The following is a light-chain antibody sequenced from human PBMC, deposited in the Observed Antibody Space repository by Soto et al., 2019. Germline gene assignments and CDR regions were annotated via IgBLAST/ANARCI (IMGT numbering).Light chain of an antibody. CDR2: AAS. V-gene: IGKV1-5*01. CDR1: QSVSSK. Sequence: DIQMTQSPSTLAASVGDRVSIXCRASQSVSSKFDWYQQKPGKAPKHLTYAASTLQAVGPSRFSCSGSGTAFTRTISSLQPEDFATYYGQQLERYPSTFGGGTKVDIK. J-gene: IGKJ4*01. CDR3: QQLERYPST.